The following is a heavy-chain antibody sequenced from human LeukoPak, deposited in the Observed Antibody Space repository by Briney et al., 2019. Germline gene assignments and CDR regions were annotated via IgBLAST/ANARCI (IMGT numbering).Heavy chain of an antibody. V-gene: IGHV3-23*01. J-gene: IGHJ4*02. CDR2: ISPSGGIT. CDR3: AKEDGRGNFRRPFDY. CDR1: GFTFSSYS. D-gene: IGHD1-26*01. Sequence: GGSLRLSCAASGFTFSSYSMNWVRQAPGKGLEWVSGISPSGGITYYTDSVKGRFTISRDNSKNTLYLQMNRLRAEDTAVYYCAKEDGRGNFRRPFDYWGQGTLVTVSS.